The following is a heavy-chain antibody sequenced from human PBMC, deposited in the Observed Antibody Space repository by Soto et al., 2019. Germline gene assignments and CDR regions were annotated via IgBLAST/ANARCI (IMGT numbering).Heavy chain of an antibody. CDR3: ARGPRELLWWSFCYFDY. D-gene: IGHD2-21*01. J-gene: IGHJ4*02. V-gene: IGHV1-69*13. CDR2: IIPIFGTA. Sequence: SVKVSCKASGGTFSSYAISWVRQAPGQGLEWMGGIIPIFGTANYAQKFQGRVTITADESTSTAYIELSSLRSEDTAVYYCARGPRELLWWSFCYFDYWGQGTLVTVSS. CDR1: GGTFSSYA.